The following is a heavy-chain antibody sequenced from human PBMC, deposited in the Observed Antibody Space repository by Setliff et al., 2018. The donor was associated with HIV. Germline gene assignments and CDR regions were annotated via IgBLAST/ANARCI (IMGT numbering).Heavy chain of an antibody. CDR2: IYYTGST. V-gene: IGHV4-59*01. J-gene: IGHJ4*02. CDR3: AKPSRGGIGY. D-gene: IGHD3-16*01. Sequence: LSLTCTVSGGSMSSYYWSWIRQPPGKGLEWIGSIYYTGSTDYNPSLKSRLTISVDTSKNQFSLKLSSVTAADTAVYYCAKPSRGGIGYWGQGTLVTVSS. CDR1: GGSMSSYY.